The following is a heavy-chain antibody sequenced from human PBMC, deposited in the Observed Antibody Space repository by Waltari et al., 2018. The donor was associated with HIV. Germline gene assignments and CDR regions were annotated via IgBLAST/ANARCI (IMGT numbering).Heavy chain of an antibody. V-gene: IGHV3-15*01. Sequence: EVQLVESGGGLVNPGASLRLSCAASGFTFTNAWLSWVGQAPGKGLGWVGRSKSKTEGGTTDYAAPVKGRFIISRDVSKNTLYLQMNSLKIEDTAIYYCTTPYNWNDGMIFDYWGQGTLVTVSS. CDR1: GFTFTNAW. CDR3: TTPYNWNDGMIFDY. CDR2: SKSKTEGGTT. J-gene: IGHJ4*02. D-gene: IGHD1-1*01.